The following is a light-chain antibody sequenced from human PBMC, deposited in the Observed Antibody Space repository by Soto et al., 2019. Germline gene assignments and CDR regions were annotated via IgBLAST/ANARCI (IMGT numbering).Light chain of an antibody. J-gene: IGKJ1*01. CDR2: YAF. CDR1: QSVSSY. V-gene: IGKV3-11*01. Sequence: EIVLTQSPSTLSLSPGERATRSCRASQSVSSYLAWYQSIAGTAPTFLFSYAFNRAPAITARFSGSGSGPEFTLTIRSLAPEDFAVYSCQQRSNWPRTVGQGAQV. CDR3: QQRSNWPRT.